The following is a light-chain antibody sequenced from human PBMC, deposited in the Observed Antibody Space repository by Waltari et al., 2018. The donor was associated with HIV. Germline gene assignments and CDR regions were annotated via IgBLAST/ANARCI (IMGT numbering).Light chain of an antibody. CDR2: RNN. J-gene: IGLJ2*01. V-gene: IGLV1-47*01. CDR1: TSNIGSND. Sequence: SVLTQPPSASGTPGQRVTISCSGSTSNIGSNDVFRYQHPPGPAPKPPVHRNNHRPSGVPARFSGSTSGTSASLAISGLRSEDEADYYCVAWDDSLRGVLFGGGTKVAVL. CDR3: VAWDDSLRGVL.